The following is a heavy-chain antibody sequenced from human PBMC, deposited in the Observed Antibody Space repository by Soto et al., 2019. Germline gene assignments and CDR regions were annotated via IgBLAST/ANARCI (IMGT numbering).Heavy chain of an antibody. CDR1: GFTFNNYA. V-gene: IGHV3-23*01. D-gene: IGHD4-4*01. Sequence: EVQLLESGGDLVQPGGSLRLSCAASGFTFNNYAMSWVRQAPGKGLECVSTITSSGYVPHYADSVKGRFTISRDNSKNTLLLQMNSLGAEDTAVYYCAKDSNKYSSSLRGRYFDYWGQGIGVTVSS. CDR3: AKDSNKYSSSLRGRYFDY. CDR2: ITSSGYVP. J-gene: IGHJ4*02.